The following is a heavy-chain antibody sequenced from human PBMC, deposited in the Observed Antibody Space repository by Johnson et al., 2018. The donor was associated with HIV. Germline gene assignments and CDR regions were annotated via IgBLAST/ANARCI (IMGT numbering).Heavy chain of an antibody. CDR3: AKDMGRYSGSYGNYDAFDI. V-gene: IGHV3-53*01. CDR1: GFTVSSNY. CDR2: IYSGGST. J-gene: IGHJ3*02. D-gene: IGHD1-26*01. Sequence: VQLVESGGGLIQPGGSLRLSCAASGFTVSSNYMSWVRQAPGKGLEWVSVIYSGGSTYYADSVKGRFTISRDNSKNTLYLQMNSLRTEDTALYYCAKDMGRYSGSYGNYDAFDIWGQGTMVTVSS.